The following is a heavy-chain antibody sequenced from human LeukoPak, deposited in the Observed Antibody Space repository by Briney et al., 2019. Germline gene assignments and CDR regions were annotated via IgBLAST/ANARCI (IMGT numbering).Heavy chain of an antibody. V-gene: IGHV4-59*01. D-gene: IGHD2-2*02. J-gene: IGHJ5*02. Sequence: PSETLSLTCTVSGGSISSYYWSWIRQPPGKGLEWLGYIYYSGSTNYNPSLKSRVTISVDTSKNQFSLKLSPVTAADTAVYYCARIVPAAIPDNWFDPWGQGTLVTVSS. CDR2: IYYSGST. CDR3: ARIVPAAIPDNWFDP. CDR1: GGSISSYY.